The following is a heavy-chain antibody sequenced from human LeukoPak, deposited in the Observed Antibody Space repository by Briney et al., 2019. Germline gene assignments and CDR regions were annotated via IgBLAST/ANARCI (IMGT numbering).Heavy chain of an antibody. D-gene: IGHD5-18*01. Sequence: GGSLRLSCAASGFTFRNYAMSWVRQAPGKGLVWVSRINSDGSSTSYADSVKGRFTISRDNAKNTLYLQMNSLRAEDTAVYYCVRGQYSYVNYWGQGILVTVSS. V-gene: IGHV3-74*01. CDR2: INSDGSST. CDR1: GFTFRNYA. J-gene: IGHJ4*02. CDR3: VRGQYSYVNY.